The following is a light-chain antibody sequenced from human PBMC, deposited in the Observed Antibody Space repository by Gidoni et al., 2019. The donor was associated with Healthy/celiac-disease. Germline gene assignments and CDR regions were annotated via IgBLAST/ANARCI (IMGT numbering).Light chain of an antibody. CDR1: QSVLYSSNNKNY. CDR3: QQYYSTPHT. Sequence: DIVMTQSPDSLAVSLGERPTINCKSSQSVLYSSNNKNYLAWYQQKPGQPPKLLIYWASTRESGVPDRFSGSGSGTDFTLTISSLQAEDVAVYYCQQYYSTPHTFGGGTKVEIK. J-gene: IGKJ4*01. CDR2: WAS. V-gene: IGKV4-1*01.